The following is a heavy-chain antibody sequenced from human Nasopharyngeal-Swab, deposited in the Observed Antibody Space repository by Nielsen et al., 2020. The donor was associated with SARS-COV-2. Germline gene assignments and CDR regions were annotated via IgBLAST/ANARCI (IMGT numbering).Heavy chain of an antibody. D-gene: IGHD1-26*01. CDR1: GFTFSSYG. CDR2: ISYDGSKK. V-gene: IGHV3-30*03. CDR3: ARVDRGGRYFSEYYYYMDV. J-gene: IGHJ6*03. Sequence: GGSLRLSCVASGFTFSSYGMHWVRQAPGKGLEWVAFISYDGSKKYFLDSVKGRFTISRDNPMNRMYLQMYSLRAEDTAFYYCARVDRGGRYFSEYYYYMDVWGKGASVTVSS.